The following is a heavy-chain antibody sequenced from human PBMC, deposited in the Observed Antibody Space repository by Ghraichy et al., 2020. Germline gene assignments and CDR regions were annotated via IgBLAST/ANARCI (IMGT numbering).Heavy chain of an antibody. J-gene: IGHJ5*02. CDR2: IYSGGNT. V-gene: IGHV3-53*01. D-gene: IGHD3-16*01. CDR3: ARNVGETGS. CDR1: GFTVLNNY. Sequence: GGSLRLSCAASGFTVLNNYMSWVRQAPGKGLEWVSLIYSGGNTYYADSVKGRFTISRDSSKNTLFLQMNSLRAEDTAVYYCARNVGETGSWGQGTLVTVSS.